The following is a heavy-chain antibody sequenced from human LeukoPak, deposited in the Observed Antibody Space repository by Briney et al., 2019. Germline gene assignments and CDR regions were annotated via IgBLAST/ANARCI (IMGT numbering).Heavy chain of an antibody. CDR2: IYYRGRT. Sequence: PSETLSLTCTVSGGSISSYYWSWIRQPPGKGLEWIGYIYYRGRTNYNPSLKSRVTISVDTSKNQFSLKLSSVTAADTAVYYCARGWNDFWRGYYVTFDYWGQGTLVTVSS. CDR3: ARGWNDFWRGYYVTFDY. D-gene: IGHD3-3*01. CDR1: GGSISSYY. J-gene: IGHJ4*02. V-gene: IGHV4-59*01.